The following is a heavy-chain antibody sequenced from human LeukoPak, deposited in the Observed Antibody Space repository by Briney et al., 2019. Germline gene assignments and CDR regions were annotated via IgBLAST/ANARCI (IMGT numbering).Heavy chain of an antibody. CDR3: AKADPPFTYYYDSSGYYSIDY. V-gene: IGHV3-23*01. D-gene: IGHD3-22*01. CDR1: GFTFSSYA. CDR2: ISGSGGST. J-gene: IGHJ4*02. Sequence: PGGSLRLSCAASGFTFSSYAMSWVRQAPGKGREWVSAISGSGGSTYYADSVKGRFTISRDNSKNTLYLQMNSLRAEDTAVYYCAKADPPFTYYYDSSGYYSIDYWGQGTLVTVSS.